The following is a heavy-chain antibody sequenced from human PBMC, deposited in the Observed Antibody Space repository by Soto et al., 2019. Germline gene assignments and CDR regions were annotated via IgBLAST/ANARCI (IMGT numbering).Heavy chain of an antibody. CDR2: ISSSSSTI. CDR1: GFTFSSYS. Sequence: EVQLVESGGGLVQPGGSLRLSCAASGFTFSSYSMNWVRQAPGKGLEWVSYISSSSSTIYYADSVKGRFTISRDNAKNSLYLQMDSLRDEDTAVYYCAREDGSGWYYYGMDVLGQGTTVTVSS. V-gene: IGHV3-48*02. J-gene: IGHJ6*02. D-gene: IGHD6-19*01. CDR3: AREDGSGWYYYGMDV.